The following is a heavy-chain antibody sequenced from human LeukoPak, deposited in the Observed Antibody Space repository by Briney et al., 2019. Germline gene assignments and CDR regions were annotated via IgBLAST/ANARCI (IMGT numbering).Heavy chain of an antibody. V-gene: IGHV3-11*01. D-gene: IGHD3-3*01. Sequence: KAGGSLRLSCAASGFTFSDYYMSWVRQAPGKGLEWVSYISSGRTIYYADSVKGRFTISRDNAKNSLYLQMNSLRAEDTAVYYCARDRAHYETAYLGGNWFDPWGQGTLVTVSS. J-gene: IGHJ5*02. CDR1: GFTFSDYY. CDR2: ISSGRTI. CDR3: ARDRAHYETAYLGGNWFDP.